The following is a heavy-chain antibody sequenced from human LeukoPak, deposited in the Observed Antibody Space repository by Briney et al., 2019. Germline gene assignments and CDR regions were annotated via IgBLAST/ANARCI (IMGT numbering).Heavy chain of an antibody. Sequence: SETLSLTCTVSGGSISSYYWSWIRQPAGKGLEWIGRIYTSGSTNYNPSLKSRVTMSVDTSKNQFSLKLSSVTAADTAVYYCARDLPQQFLTHGKTYNWFDPWGQGTLVTVSS. J-gene: IGHJ5*02. D-gene: IGHD6-13*01. CDR2: IYTSGST. CDR1: GGSISSYY. V-gene: IGHV4-4*07. CDR3: ARDLPQQFLTHGKTYNWFDP.